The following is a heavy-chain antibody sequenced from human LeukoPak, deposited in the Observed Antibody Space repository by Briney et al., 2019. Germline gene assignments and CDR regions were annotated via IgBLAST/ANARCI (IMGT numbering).Heavy chain of an antibody. Sequence: PSETLSLTCTVSGGSISSGDYYWSWIRQPPGKGLEWIGYIYYSGSTNYNPSLKSRVTISVDTSKNQFSLKLSSVTAADTAVYYCARVGRLRYFDWLWDYWGQGTLVTVSS. CDR2: IYYSGST. V-gene: IGHV4-61*08. CDR1: GGSISSGDYY. J-gene: IGHJ4*02. D-gene: IGHD3-9*01. CDR3: ARVGRLRYFDWLWDY.